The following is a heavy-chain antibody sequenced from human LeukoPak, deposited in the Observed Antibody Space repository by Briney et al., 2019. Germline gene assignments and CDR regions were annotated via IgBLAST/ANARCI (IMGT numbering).Heavy chain of an antibody. CDR1: GFIFTCYN. J-gene: IGHJ5*02. CDR3: ARDMTPTIAAESWLDP. D-gene: IGHD6-13*01. V-gene: IGHV1-2*02. CDR2: INPNSGGT. Sequence: ASVKVSCKTSGFIFTCYNIHWVRQAPGQGLEWMGWINPNSGGTYYTQHFQGRVSMTLDTSISTAYMELSSLRSDDTAVYYCARDMTPTIAAESWLDPWGQGTLITVSS.